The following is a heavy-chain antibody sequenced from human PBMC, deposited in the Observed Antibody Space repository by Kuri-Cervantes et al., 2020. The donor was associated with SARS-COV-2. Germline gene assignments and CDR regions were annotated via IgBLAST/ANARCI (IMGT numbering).Heavy chain of an antibody. J-gene: IGHJ3*02. CDR3: ARVFWGSGAFDI. D-gene: IGHD7-27*01. V-gene: IGHV3-11*04. Sequence: GESLKISCAASGFTFSDYYMSWIRQAPGKGLEWVSYISSSGSTIYYADSVKGRFTISRDNAKNSLYLQMNSLRAEDTAVYYCARVFWGSGAFDIWGQGAMVTVSS. CDR2: ISSSGSTI. CDR1: GFTFSDYY.